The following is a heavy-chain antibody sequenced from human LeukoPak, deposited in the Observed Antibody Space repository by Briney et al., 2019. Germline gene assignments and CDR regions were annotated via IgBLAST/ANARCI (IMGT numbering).Heavy chain of an antibody. D-gene: IGHD6-19*01. CDR1: GFIVSSNY. CDR2: IYSGGNT. CDR3: AKDSGWYFGY. Sequence: GGSLRLSCAASGFIVSSNYMSWVRQAPGKELEWVSIIYSGGNTYYADSVKGRFTISRDISKNTVSLQMNSLRAEDTAVYYCAKDSGWYFGYWGQGTLVTVSS. V-gene: IGHV3-66*01. J-gene: IGHJ4*02.